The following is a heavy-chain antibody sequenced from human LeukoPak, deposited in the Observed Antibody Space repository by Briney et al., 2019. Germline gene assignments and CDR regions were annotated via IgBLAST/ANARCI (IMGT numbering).Heavy chain of an antibody. V-gene: IGHV3-21*01. CDR2: ISSSSSYI. D-gene: IGHD2-21*02. Sequence: GGSLRLSCAASGFTFSSYSMNWVRQAPGKGLEWVSSISSSSSYIYYADSVKGRFTISRDNAKNSLYLQMNSLRAEDTAVYYCARDSGDCGGDCYSGLKGAFDIWGQGTMVTVPS. CDR1: GFTFSSYS. CDR3: ARDSGDCGGDCYSGLKGAFDI. J-gene: IGHJ3*02.